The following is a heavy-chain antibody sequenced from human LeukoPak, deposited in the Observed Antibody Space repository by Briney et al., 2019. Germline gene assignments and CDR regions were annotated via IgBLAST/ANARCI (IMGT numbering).Heavy chain of an antibody. CDR3: AKIYGWEVAGSFDY. Sequence: GGSLRLSCAASGFTFTSYGMHWVRQAPGKGLEWVSAISGSGGSTYYADSVKGRFTISRDNSKNTLYLQMNSLRAEDTAVYYCAKIYGWEVAGSFDYWGQGTLVTVSS. V-gene: IGHV3-23*01. CDR1: GFTFTSYG. CDR2: ISGSGGST. D-gene: IGHD6-19*01. J-gene: IGHJ4*02.